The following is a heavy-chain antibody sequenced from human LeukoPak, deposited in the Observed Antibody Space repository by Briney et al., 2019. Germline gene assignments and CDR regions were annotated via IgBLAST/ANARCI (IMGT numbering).Heavy chain of an antibody. CDR1: RFTFSSYS. D-gene: IGHD3-22*01. J-gene: IGHJ4*02. Sequence: GGSLRLSCAASRFTFSSYSMIWVRQAPGKGLEWVSSISSSSSSIYYADSVKGRFTISRDNAKNSLYLQMNSLRAEDPAVNYCARASKYYYDSSGYPLDYWGQGTLVTVSS. CDR2: ISSSSSSI. CDR3: ARASKYYYDSSGYPLDY. V-gene: IGHV3-21*01.